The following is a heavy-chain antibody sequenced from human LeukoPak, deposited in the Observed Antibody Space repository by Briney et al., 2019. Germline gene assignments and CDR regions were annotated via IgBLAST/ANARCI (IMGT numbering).Heavy chain of an antibody. CDR3: AKDLSSGDTAMVLYYFDY. J-gene: IGHJ4*02. V-gene: IGHV3-9*01. D-gene: IGHD5-18*01. CDR2: ISWNSGSI. CDR1: GFTFDDYA. Sequence: GRSLRLSCAASGFTFDDYAMHWVRQAPGKGLEWVSGISWNSGSIGYADSVKGRFTISRDNAKNSLYLQMNSLGAEDTALYYCAKDLSSGDTAMVLYYFDYWGQGTLVTVSS.